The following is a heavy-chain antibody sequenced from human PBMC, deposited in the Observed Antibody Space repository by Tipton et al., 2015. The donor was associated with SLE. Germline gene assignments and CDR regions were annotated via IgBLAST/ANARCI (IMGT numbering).Heavy chain of an antibody. J-gene: IGHJ6*03. CDR3: ARDRGAAAEGYNYYMDV. V-gene: IGHV4-31*03. CDR1: GGSISSGGYY. CDR2: IYYSGNT. D-gene: IGHD6-13*01. Sequence: TLSLTCTVSGGSISSGGYYWTWIRQLPGKGLEWIGYIYYSGNTYYNPSLGSRLTISVDSSNSQFSLKLSSVTAAETAVYYCARDRGAAAEGYNYYMDVWGIVSIVTDSS.